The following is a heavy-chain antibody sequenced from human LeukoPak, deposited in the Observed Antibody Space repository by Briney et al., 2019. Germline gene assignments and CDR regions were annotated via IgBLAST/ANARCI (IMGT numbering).Heavy chain of an antibody. CDR3: ARSYDDGAFDI. J-gene: IGHJ3*02. CDR1: GFTFSGYD. CDR2: IGTAGDT. V-gene: IGHV3-13*01. D-gene: IGHD5-12*01. Sequence: GGSLRLSCAASGFTFSGYDMHWVRQATGKGLEWVSAIGTAGDTYYPGSVKGRFTISRENAKNSLYLQMNSLRAGDTAVYYCARSYDDGAFDIWGQGTMVTVSS.